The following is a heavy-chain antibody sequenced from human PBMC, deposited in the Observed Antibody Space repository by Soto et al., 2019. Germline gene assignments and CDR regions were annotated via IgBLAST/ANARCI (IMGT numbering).Heavy chain of an antibody. Sequence: PGGSLRLSCAAAGFTFSGYGMNWVRQAPGKGLEWVAVIWYDGSNKYYADSVKGRFTISRDNSKNTLYLQMNSLRAEDTAVYYCARLKWELLPHYYYGMDVWGQGTTVTVSS. CDR2: IWYDGSNK. CDR3: ARLKWELLPHYYYGMDV. J-gene: IGHJ6*02. V-gene: IGHV3-33*01. CDR1: GFTFSGYG. D-gene: IGHD1-26*01.